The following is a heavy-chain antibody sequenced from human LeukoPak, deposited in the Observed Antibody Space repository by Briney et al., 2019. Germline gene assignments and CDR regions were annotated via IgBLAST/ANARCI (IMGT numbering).Heavy chain of an antibody. D-gene: IGHD3-16*02. V-gene: IGHV4-39*01. CDR3: ARRLLPDSLGGTSRYRGYFDY. CDR1: GGSISSSSYY. Sequence: SETLSLTCTVSGGSISSSSYYGGWIRQPPGKGLEWIGSIYYSGSSYYNPSLQSRVTISVDTSKSQFSLNLTSVTAADTAIYYCARRLLPDSLGGTSRYRGYFDYWGQGTLVTVSP. J-gene: IGHJ4*02. CDR2: IYYSGSS.